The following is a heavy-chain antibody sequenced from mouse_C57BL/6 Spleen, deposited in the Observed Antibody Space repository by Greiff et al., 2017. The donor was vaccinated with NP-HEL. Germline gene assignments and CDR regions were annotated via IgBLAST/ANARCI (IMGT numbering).Heavy chain of an antibody. Sequence: EVQRVESGGGLVKPGGSLKLSCAASGFTFSSYAMSWVRQTPEKRLEWVATISDGGSYTYYPDNVKGRFTISRDNAKNNLYLQMSHLKAEDTAMYYCARDGGWEGWFAYWGQGTLVTVSA. CDR1: GFTFSSYA. CDR3: ARDGGWEGWFAY. D-gene: IGHD1-1*02. CDR2: ISDGGSYT. V-gene: IGHV5-4*01. J-gene: IGHJ3*01.